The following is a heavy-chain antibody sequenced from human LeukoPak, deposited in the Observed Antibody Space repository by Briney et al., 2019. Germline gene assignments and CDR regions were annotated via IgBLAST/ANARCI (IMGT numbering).Heavy chain of an antibody. Sequence: GGSLRLSCAASGFTFSSYWMNWVRQAPGKGLEWVSSISSSSSYIYYADSVKGRFTTSRDNAKNSLYLQMNSLRAEDTAVYYCARGYFETYFDYWGQGTLVTVSS. J-gene: IGHJ4*02. CDR2: ISSSSSYI. CDR1: GFTFSSYW. CDR3: ARGYFETYFDY. V-gene: IGHV3-21*04. D-gene: IGHD3-9*01.